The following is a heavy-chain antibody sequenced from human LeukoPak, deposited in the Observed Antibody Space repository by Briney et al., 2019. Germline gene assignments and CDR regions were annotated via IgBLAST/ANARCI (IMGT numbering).Heavy chain of an antibody. Sequence: ASVKVSFKASGYTLTSYDINWVRQATAQGLEWMGWMNPNSGNTGYAQTFQGRVTMTRNTSISTAYMELNSLRSEDTAVYYCARFPYNWNDWGQGTLVTVSS. J-gene: IGHJ4*02. D-gene: IGHD1-1*01. CDR2: MNPNSGNT. V-gene: IGHV1-8*01. CDR1: GYTLTSYD. CDR3: ARFPYNWND.